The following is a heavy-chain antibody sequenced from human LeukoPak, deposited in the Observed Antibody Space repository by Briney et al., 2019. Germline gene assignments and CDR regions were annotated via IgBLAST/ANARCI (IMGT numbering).Heavy chain of an antibody. CDR2: IYTSGST. CDR1: GGSISSYY. CDR3: ARDPIAVAGVYYYYGMDV. D-gene: IGHD6-19*01. V-gene: IGHV4-4*07. J-gene: IGHJ6*02. Sequence: PSEILSLTCSVSGGSISSYYWSWIRQPAGKGLEWIGRIYTSGSTNYNPSLKSRVTVSVDTSKNQFSLKLSSVTAADTAVYYCARDPIAVAGVYYYYGMDVWGQGITVTVSS.